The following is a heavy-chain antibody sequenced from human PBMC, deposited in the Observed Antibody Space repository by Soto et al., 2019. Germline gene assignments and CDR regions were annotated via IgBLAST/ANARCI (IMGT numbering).Heavy chain of an antibody. J-gene: IGHJ4*02. V-gene: IGHV4-59*08. Sequence: QVQLQESGPGLVKPSETLSLTCTVSGGSISSYYWSWIRQPPGKGLEWIGYIYYSGSTNYNPSLRSRVTISVDTSTNPFSLKLSSVTAADTAVYYCARLWFGEPVDYWGQGTLVTVYS. CDR1: GGSISSYY. CDR2: IYYSGST. D-gene: IGHD3-10*01. CDR3: ARLWFGEPVDY.